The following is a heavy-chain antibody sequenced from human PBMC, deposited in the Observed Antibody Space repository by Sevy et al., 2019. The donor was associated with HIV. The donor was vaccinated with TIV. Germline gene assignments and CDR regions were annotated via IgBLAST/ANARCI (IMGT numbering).Heavy chain of an antibody. CDR3: ASAREYYEDNSGYFDY. V-gene: IGHV1-24*01. CDR1: GHTLNQLS. Sequence: ASVKVSFKVSGHTLNQLSMHWVRQAPGKGLEWMGRFDPEDGETIYAQRFQGRFTMTEDTSTDTAYMHLSSLRSEDTAVYYCASAREYYEDNSGYFDYWGQGTLVTVSS. CDR2: FDPEDGET. D-gene: IGHD3-22*01. J-gene: IGHJ4*02.